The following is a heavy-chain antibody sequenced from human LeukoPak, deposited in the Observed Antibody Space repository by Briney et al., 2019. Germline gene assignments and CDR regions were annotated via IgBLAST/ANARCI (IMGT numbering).Heavy chain of an antibody. V-gene: IGHV1-46*01. CDR1: GYTFTSYY. Sequence: GASVKVSCKASGYTFTSYYMHWVRQAPGQGLEWMGIINPSGGSTSYAQKFQGRVTMTRDMSTSTVYMELSSLRSEDTAVYYCARSYVSYDFWSADSGFDYWGQGTLVTVSS. CDR3: ARSYVSYDFWSADSGFDY. J-gene: IGHJ4*02. CDR2: INPSGGST. D-gene: IGHD3-3*01.